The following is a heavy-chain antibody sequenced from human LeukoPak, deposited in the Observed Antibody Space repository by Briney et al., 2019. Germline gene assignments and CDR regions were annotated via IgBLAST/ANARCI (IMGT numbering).Heavy chain of an antibody. Sequence: GGSLRLSCAASGFTFSSYWMHWVRQAPGKGLVWVSRINSDGSSTSYADSVKGRFTISRDNAKNTLYLQMNSLRAEDTAVYYCAREDIVVVPAAFSYYYYYYMDVWGKGTTVTVSS. V-gene: IGHV3-74*01. CDR1: GFTFSSYW. CDR2: INSDGSST. CDR3: AREDIVVVPAAFSYYYYYYMDV. J-gene: IGHJ6*03. D-gene: IGHD2-2*01.